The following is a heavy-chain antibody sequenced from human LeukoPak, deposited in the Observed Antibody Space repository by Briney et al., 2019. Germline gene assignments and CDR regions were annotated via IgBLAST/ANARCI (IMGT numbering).Heavy chain of an antibody. CDR3: ARAGYCSSTSCYRHNWFDP. V-gene: IGHV4-30-2*01. CDR1: GGSISSGGYY. Sequence: SETLSLTCTVSGGSISSGGYYWSWIRQPPGKGLEWIGYIYHSGSTYYNPSLKSRVTISVDRSKNQFSLKLSSVTAADTAVYYCARAGYCSSTSCYRHNWFDPWGQGTLVTVSS. D-gene: IGHD2-2*03. J-gene: IGHJ5*02. CDR2: IYHSGST.